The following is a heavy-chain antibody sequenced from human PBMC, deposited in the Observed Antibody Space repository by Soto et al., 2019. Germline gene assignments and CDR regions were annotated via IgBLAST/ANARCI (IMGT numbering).Heavy chain of an antibody. CDR1: GFTFSSYA. J-gene: IGHJ4*02. V-gene: IGHV3-23*01. D-gene: IGHD3-3*01. CDR3: AKDQPSDFKFGAKGNDY. Sequence: PGGSLRLSCAASGFTFSSYAMSWVRQAPGKGLEWVSAISGSGGSTYYADSVKGRFTISRDNSKNTLYLQMNSLRAEDTAVYYCAKDQPSDFKFGAKGNDYWGQGTLVTVSS. CDR2: ISGSGGST.